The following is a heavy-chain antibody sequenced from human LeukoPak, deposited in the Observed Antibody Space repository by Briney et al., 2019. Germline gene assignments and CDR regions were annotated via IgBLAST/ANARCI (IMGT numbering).Heavy chain of an antibody. CDR1: RYVFTNYY. V-gene: IGHV1-46*01. D-gene: IGHD3-10*01. J-gene: IGHJ4*02. CDR3: ARASRLGGFDY. CDR2: INPSGGST. Sequence: ASVKVSCKASRYVFTNYYMHWVRQAPGQGLEWVGIINPSGGSTSYAQKFQGRVTMTRDTSTATVYMELNSLRSEDTAMYYCARASRLGGFDYWGQGTLVTVSS.